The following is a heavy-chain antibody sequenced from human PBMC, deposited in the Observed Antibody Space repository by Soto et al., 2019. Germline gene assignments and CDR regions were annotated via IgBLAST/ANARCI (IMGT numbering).Heavy chain of an antibody. J-gene: IGHJ1*01. Sequence: QVQLVQSGAEVKKPGASVKISCKTSGYTFTGDYIHWVRQAPGQGLEWMGWIHPNSGATRYARKFQGRVTVTRDTSISTAYMEMSRLRSDDTAVYYCARGPFSYDSSGYYVYWGQGTLVTVSS. CDR2: IHPNSGAT. CDR3: ARGPFSYDSSGYYVY. CDR1: GYTFTGDY. V-gene: IGHV1-2*02. D-gene: IGHD3-22*01.